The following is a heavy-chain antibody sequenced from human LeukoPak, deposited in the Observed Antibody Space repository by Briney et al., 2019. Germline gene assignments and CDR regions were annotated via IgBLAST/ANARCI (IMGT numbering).Heavy chain of an antibody. V-gene: IGHV3-7*01. CDR2: IKYDGSEK. Sequence: GGSLRLSCEGSGFTFSSHWISWVRQAPGKGLEWVAHIKYDGSEKYYVDSVKGRFTISRGNAKNSLYLQMNSLRAEDTAVYYCARVPGAWWLHDYWGQGTLVTVSS. CDR1: GFTFSSHW. D-gene: IGHD5-12*01. J-gene: IGHJ4*02. CDR3: ARVPGAWWLHDY.